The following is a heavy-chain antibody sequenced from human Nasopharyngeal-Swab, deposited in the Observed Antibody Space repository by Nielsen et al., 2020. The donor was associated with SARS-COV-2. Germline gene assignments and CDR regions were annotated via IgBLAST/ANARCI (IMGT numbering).Heavy chain of an antibody. V-gene: IGHV3-23*01. CDR1: GFNFSRYA. J-gene: IGHJ4*02. CDR2: ISGSGGST. D-gene: IGHD3-22*01. Sequence: GGSLRLSCAASGFNFSRYAMSWVRQAPGKGLEWVSAISGSGGSTYYADSVKGRFTISRDNSKNTVYLHMNSLRAEDTSVYYCAKDCALYYYDSSGYYYYSYWGQGTLVTVSS. CDR3: AKDCALYYYDSSGYYYYSY.